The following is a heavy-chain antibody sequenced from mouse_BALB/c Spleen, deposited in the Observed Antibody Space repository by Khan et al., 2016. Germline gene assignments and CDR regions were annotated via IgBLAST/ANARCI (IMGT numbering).Heavy chain of an antibody. CDR2: INPDSSTI. Sequence: EVKLLESGGGLVQPGGSLKLSCAASGFDFSRYWMSWVRQAPGKGLEWIGEINPDSSTINYTPSLKDKFIISRDNAKNTLYLQMSNVRSEDTAIYYCASTFWYFDVWGAGTTVTVSS. CDR3: ASTFWYFDV. J-gene: IGHJ1*01. CDR1: GFDFSRYW. V-gene: IGHV4-1*02.